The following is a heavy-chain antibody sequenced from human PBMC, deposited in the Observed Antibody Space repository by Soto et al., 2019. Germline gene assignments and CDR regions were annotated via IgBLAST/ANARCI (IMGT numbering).Heavy chain of an antibody. J-gene: IGHJ6*02. Sequence: GESLKISCKGSGYSFTSYWIGWVRQMPGKGLEWMGIIYPGDSDTRYSPSFQGQVTISADKSISTAYLQWSSLKASDTAMYYCARQNAQEKYYYYGMDVWGQGTTVTVSS. CDR3: ARQNAQEKYYYYGMDV. CDR2: IYPGDSDT. V-gene: IGHV5-51*01. CDR1: GYSFTSYW. D-gene: IGHD1-1*01.